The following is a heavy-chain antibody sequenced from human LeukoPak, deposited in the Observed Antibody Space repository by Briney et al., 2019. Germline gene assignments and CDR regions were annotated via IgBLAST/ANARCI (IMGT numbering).Heavy chain of an antibody. CDR2: IYYSGST. Sequence: SETLSLTCTVSGGSISSYYWSWIRQPPGKGLEWIGYIYYSGSTNYNPSLKSRVTILVDTSKNQFSLKLSSVTAADTAVYYCARGGGIVVVPAAFDIWGQGTTVTVSS. V-gene: IGHV4-59*12. D-gene: IGHD2-2*01. CDR3: ARGGGIVVVPAAFDI. J-gene: IGHJ3*02. CDR1: GGSISSYY.